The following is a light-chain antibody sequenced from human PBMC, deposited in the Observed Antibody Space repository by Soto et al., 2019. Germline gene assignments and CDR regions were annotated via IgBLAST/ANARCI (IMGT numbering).Light chain of an antibody. CDR3: QSYDSSLSGFYV. Sequence: QSVLTQPASVSGPPGESITTSSTGTSSDVGSYNYVSWYQHHPGQAPKLMIYDVTNRPSGVSNRFSGSKSGNTASLTISGLQAEDEADYSCQSYDSSLSGFYVFGSGTKVTV. J-gene: IGLJ1*01. CDR2: DVT. CDR1: SSDVGSYNY. V-gene: IGLV2-14*03.